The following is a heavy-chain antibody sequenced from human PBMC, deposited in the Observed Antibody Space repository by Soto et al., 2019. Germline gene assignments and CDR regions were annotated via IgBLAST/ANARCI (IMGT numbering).Heavy chain of an antibody. CDR2: ISYDGSNK. CDR3: AKEYSSSRSPRYYYYGMDV. D-gene: IGHD6-6*01. CDR1: GFTFSSYV. Sequence: TGGSLRLSCAASGFTFSSYVMHWVRQSPGKGLEWVAVISYDGSNKYYADSVKGRFTISRDNSKNTLYLQMNSLRAEDTAVYYCAKEYSSSRSPRYYYYGMDVWGQGTTVTVSS. V-gene: IGHV3-30*18. J-gene: IGHJ6*02.